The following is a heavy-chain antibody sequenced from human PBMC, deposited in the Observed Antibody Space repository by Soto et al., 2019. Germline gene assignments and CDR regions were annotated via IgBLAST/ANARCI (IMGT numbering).Heavy chain of an antibody. CDR3: ASMIRDPVLSFDS. V-gene: IGHV4-59*01. CDR1: GGSISSYY. J-gene: IGHJ5*01. Sequence: QVQLQESGPGLVKPSETLSLTYTVSGGSISSYYWSWIRQPPGKGLEWIGFIFYSGSTSYNPSLKSRVTISIDTSEYQFSLKLNSVTAADTAVYYCASMIRDPVLSFDSWGQGTLVAVSS. D-gene: IGHD3-16*01. CDR2: IFYSGST.